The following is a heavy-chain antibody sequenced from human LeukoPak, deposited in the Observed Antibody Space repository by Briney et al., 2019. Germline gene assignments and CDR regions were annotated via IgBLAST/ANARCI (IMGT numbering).Heavy chain of an antibody. CDR1: GGSISSYY. V-gene: IGHV4-59*08. CDR2: IYYSGST. J-gene: IGHJ2*01. Sequence: SETLSLTCTVSGGSISSYYWSWIRQPPGKGLEWIGYIYYSGSTNYNPSPKSRVTISVDTSKNQFSLKLSSVTAADTAVYYCARNLHPGWYFDLWGRGTLVTVSS. CDR3: ARNLHPGWYFDL.